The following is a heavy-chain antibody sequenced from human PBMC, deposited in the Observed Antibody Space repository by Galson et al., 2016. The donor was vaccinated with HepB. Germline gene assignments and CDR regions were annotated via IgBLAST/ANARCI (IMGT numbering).Heavy chain of an antibody. CDR3: ARDGGGGYNLDY. CDR1: GFTFSGYN. D-gene: IGHD5-24*01. J-gene: IGHJ4*02. Sequence: SLRLSCAASGFTFSGYNMDWVRQAPGKGLEWVSYISSGSSAIYYADSVKGRFTISRDNAENSVYLQMNSLRDEDTAVYFCARDGGGGYNLDYWGQGTLVTVSS. CDR2: ISSGSSAI. V-gene: IGHV3-48*02.